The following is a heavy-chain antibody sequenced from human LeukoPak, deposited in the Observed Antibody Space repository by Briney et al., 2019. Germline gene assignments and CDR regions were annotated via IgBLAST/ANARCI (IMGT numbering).Heavy chain of an antibody. CDR1: GFTFSSYA. CDR3: AKDPADYGDPQYFQH. V-gene: IGHV3-30*04. J-gene: IGHJ1*01. Sequence: PGRSLRLSCAASGFTFSSYAMHWVRQAPGKGLEWVAVISYDGSNKYYADSVKGRFTISRDNSKNTLYLQMNSLRAEDTAVYYCAKDPADYGDPQYFQHWGQGTLVTVSS. D-gene: IGHD4-17*01. CDR2: ISYDGSNK.